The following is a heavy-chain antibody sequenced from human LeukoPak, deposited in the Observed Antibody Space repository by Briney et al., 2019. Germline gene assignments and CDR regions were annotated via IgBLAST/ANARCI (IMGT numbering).Heavy chain of an antibody. V-gene: IGHV4-59*02. CDR1: GASVRSDH. J-gene: IGHJ3*02. Sequence: SETLSLTCTVSGASVRSDHWNWIRQSPGKGLEWIAYMHGSGSPNYNPSLASRLTLSVDATENLLSLKLTSVTAADAAVYFCAGDLSVNAFDIWGQGTLVTVSS. CDR3: AGDLSVNAFDI. D-gene: IGHD2/OR15-2a*01. CDR2: MHGSGSP.